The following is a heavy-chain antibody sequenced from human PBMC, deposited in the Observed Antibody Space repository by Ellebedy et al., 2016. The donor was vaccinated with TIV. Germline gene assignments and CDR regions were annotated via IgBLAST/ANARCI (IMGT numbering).Heavy chain of an antibody. D-gene: IGHD3-10*01. Sequence: ASVKVSXKASRYTFTGQYIHWVRQAPGQGLEWMGWINPNSGGSKYAQKFQGRVTMIGDTSISTAYMELSRLRSDDTAVYFCARDRGYYYHYMDVWGEGTTVTVSS. V-gene: IGHV1-2*02. J-gene: IGHJ6*03. CDR3: ARDRGYYYHYMDV. CDR1: RYTFTGQY. CDR2: INPNSGGS.